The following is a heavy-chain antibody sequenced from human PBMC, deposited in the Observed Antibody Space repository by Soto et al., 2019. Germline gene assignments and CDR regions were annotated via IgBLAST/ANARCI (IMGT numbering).Heavy chain of an antibody. CDR3: AGSPQNWFDP. J-gene: IGHJ5*02. CDR2: IYHSGST. CDR1: GGSISSGGYS. V-gene: IGHV4-30-2*01. Sequence: SETLSLTCAVSGGSISSGGYSWSWIRQPPGKGLEWIGYIYHSGSTYYNPSLKSRVTISVDRSKNQFSLKLSSVTAADTAVYYCAGSPQNWFDPWGQGTLVTVSS.